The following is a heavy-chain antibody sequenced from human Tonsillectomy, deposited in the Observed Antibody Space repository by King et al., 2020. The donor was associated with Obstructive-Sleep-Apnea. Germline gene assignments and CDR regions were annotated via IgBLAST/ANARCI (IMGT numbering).Heavy chain of an antibody. J-gene: IGHJ6*02. V-gene: IGHV3-30*18. D-gene: IGHD5-12*01. CDR3: AKGGYEYYYQNGMDV. Sequence: VQLVESGGGVVQPGRSLRLSCAASGFTFSSYGMHWVRQAPGKGLEWAAVISFDGRNEYYADFVKGRCTISRDNTKNTLYLQINSLRAEDTAVYYCAKGGYEYYYQNGMDVWGQGTKVTVSS. CDR2: ISFDGRNE. CDR1: GFTFSSYG.